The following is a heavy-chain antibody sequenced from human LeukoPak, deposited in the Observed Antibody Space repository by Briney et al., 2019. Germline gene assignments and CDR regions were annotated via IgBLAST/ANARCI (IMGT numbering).Heavy chain of an antibody. J-gene: IGHJ5*02. CDR1: GGSFSGYY. CDR3: ARGADIVVVPAAKWFDP. Sequence: SETLSLTCAVYGGSFSGYYWSWIRQPPGKGLEWIGEINHSGSTNYNPSLKSRVTISVDTSKNQFSLKLSSVTAADTAEYYCARGADIVVVPAAKWFDPWGQGTLVTVSS. V-gene: IGHV4-34*01. CDR2: INHSGST. D-gene: IGHD2-2*01.